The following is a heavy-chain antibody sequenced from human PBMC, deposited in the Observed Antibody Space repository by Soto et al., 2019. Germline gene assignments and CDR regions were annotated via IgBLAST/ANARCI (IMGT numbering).Heavy chain of an antibody. V-gene: IGHV4-34*01. J-gene: IGHJ3*02. CDR1: GGSISGYH. CDR3: ARGRVGIAAAQGAFDI. Sequence: PSETKSLTCAVLGGSISGYHWSWIRQTTGKGLEWIGEINHSGSTNYNPSLKSRVTISVDTSKNQFSLKLSSVTAADTAVYYCARGRVGIAAAQGAFDIWGQGTMVTVSS. CDR2: INHSGST. D-gene: IGHD6-13*01.